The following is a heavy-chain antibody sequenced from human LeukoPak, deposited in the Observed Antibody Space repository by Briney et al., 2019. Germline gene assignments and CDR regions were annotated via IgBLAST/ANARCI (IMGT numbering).Heavy chain of an antibody. Sequence: GGSLRLSCAASGFTISTYGMSWVRQAPGKGLEWVSSISGGTTYYADCVKGRFTISRDNSKNTVSLQMNSLRAEDTAVYYCAKSVYHSGNYWGQGTLVTVSS. CDR3: AKSVYHSGNY. J-gene: IGHJ4*02. D-gene: IGHD3-10*01. V-gene: IGHV3-23*01. CDR2: ISGGTT. CDR1: GFTISTYG.